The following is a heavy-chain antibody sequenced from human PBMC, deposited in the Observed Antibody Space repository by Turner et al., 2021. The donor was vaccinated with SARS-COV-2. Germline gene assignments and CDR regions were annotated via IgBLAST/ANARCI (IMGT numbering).Heavy chain of an antibody. Sequence: QVQLLESGPGLVRPSQTLSLTCSVSGGSITSYYWAWIRQSPKKGLEWIGYIYSKGRAYYTLSLRSRVTLSIDTSKNQFSLEVRSLTAADTAVYYCARLREGWSHDLYFGMDVWGQGTTVTVSS. D-gene: IGHD3-10*01. CDR2: IYSKGRA. CDR3: ARLREGWSHDLYFGMDV. CDR1: GGSITSYY. J-gene: IGHJ6*02. V-gene: IGHV4-59*12.